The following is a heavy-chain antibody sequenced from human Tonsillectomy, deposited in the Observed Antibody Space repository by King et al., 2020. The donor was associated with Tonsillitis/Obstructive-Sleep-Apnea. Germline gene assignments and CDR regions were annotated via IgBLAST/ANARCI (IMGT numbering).Heavy chain of an antibody. Sequence: VQLVESGGGVVQPGRSLRLSCAASGFTFSSYGMHWVRQAPGKGLEGVAVIWYDGSNKYYAVSLKGRFTISRDNSKNTLYLQMNSLRAEDTAVYYCARERTYYYGSGSFDYWGQGTLVTVSS. D-gene: IGHD3-10*01. J-gene: IGHJ4*02. CDR2: IWYDGSNK. V-gene: IGHV3-33*01. CDR1: GFTFSSYG. CDR3: ARERTYYYGSGSFDY.